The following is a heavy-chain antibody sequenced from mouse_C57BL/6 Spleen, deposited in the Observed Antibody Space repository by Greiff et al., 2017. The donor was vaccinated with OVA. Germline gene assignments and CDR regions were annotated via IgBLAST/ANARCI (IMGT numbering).Heavy chain of an antibody. CDR2: ISSGGSYT. CDR3: ARRGLTAIDY. J-gene: IGHJ2*01. CDR1: GFTFSSYG. Sequence: EVNLVESGGDLVKPGGSLKLSCAASGFTFSSYGMSWVRQTPDKRLEWVATISSGGSYTYYPDSVKGRFTISRDNAKNTLYLQMSSLKSEDTAMYYCARRGLTAIDYWGQGTTLTVSS. V-gene: IGHV5-6*02. D-gene: IGHD4-1*01.